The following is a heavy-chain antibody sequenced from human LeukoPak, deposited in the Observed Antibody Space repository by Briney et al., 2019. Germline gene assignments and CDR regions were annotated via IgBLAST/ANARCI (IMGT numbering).Heavy chain of an antibody. CDR3: ARQYYDFWSGYYPLGY. D-gene: IGHD3-3*01. J-gene: IGHJ4*02. CDR2: ISAYNGNT. CDR1: GYTFTSYG. V-gene: IGHV1-18*01. Sequence: GASVKVSCKASGYTFTSYGISWVRQAPGQGLEWMGWISAYNGNTNYAQKLQGRVTMTTDTSTSTAYMELRSLRSDDTAVYYCARQYYDFWSGYYPLGYWGQGTLVTVSS.